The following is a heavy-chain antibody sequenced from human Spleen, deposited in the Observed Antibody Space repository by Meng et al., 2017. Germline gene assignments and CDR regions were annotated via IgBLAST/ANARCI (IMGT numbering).Heavy chain of an antibody. J-gene: IGHJ5*02. CDR3: ARAMDYYDSSGYSPNWFDP. Sequence: ASVKVSCKPSGYTFSRQGFSWVRQAPGQGLEWMGRINPNSGGTNYAQKFQGRVTMTRDTSISTAYMELSRLRSNDTAVYYCARAMDYYDSSGYSPNWFDPWGQGTLVTVSS. V-gene: IGHV1-2*06. CDR1: GYTFSRQG. CDR2: INPNSGGT. D-gene: IGHD3-22*01.